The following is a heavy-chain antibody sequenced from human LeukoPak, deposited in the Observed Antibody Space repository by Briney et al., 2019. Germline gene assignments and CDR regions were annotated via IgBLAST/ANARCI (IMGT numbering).Heavy chain of an antibody. D-gene: IGHD3-22*01. V-gene: IGHV4-59*01. Sequence: SETLSLTCTVSGGSMSSYYWSWVRQPPGRGLEWIGYIYYSGSTNYNPSLKSRVTILVDTSKNQFSLRLSSVTAADTAVYYCARNYYDSTGYLPGLFDYWGQGTLVTVSS. CDR3: ARNYYDSTGYLPGLFDY. J-gene: IGHJ4*02. CDR1: GGSMSSYY. CDR2: IYYSGST.